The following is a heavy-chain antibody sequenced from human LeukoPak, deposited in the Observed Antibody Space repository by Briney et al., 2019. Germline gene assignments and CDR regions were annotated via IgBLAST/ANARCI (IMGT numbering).Heavy chain of an antibody. CDR3: ARGGYYDSNLNY. CDR2: IYHSGST. Sequence: SETLSLTCTVSGGSISSGGYYWSWIRQPPGKGLEGIGYIYHSGSTYYNPSLKSRVTISVDRSTNQFSLKLSSVTAADTAVYYCARGGYYDSNLNYWGQGTLVTVSS. CDR1: GGSISSGGYY. J-gene: IGHJ4*02. D-gene: IGHD3-22*01. V-gene: IGHV4-30-2*01.